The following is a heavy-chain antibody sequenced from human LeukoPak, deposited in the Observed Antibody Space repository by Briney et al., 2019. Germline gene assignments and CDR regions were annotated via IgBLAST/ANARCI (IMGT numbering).Heavy chain of an antibody. CDR3: ARDRYGDYIYCFDY. CDR1: GFTFSSYG. CDR2: IWYDGSNK. Sequence: GGSLRLSCAASGFTFSSYGMHWVRQAPGKGLEWVAVIWYDGSNKYYADSVKGRFTISRDNSKNTLYLQMNSLRAEDTAVYYCARDRYGDYIYCFDYWGQGTLVTVSS. V-gene: IGHV3-33*08. J-gene: IGHJ4*02. D-gene: IGHD4-17*01.